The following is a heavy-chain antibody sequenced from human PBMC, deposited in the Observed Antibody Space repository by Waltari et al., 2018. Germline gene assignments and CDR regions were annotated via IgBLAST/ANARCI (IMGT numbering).Heavy chain of an antibody. V-gene: IGHV4-39*07. D-gene: IGHD2-2*01. J-gene: IGHJ5*02. Sequence: QLQLQESGPGLVKPSETLSLTCTVSGGSINSNNYYWGWIRQPPGKGLEWIGSIYYSGSTYYNPSLKSRVIILVDTSKNQFSLKLSSVTAADTAVYYCARSSYRAAAFDPWGQGTLVTVSS. CDR3: ARSSYRAAAFDP. CDR1: GGSINSNNYY. CDR2: IYYSGST.